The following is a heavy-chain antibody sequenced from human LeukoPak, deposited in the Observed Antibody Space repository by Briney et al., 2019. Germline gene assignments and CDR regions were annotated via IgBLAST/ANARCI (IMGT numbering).Heavy chain of an antibody. Sequence: PGGSLRLSCAASGFTFSNYNMNWVRQAPGKGLEWVSYISHTGSTKYYADSVKGRFTISRDNANNLLYLQMDSLRDEDTAVYYCARDPIYSSSSYWGQGTLVTVSS. CDR3: ARDPIYSSSSY. CDR2: ISHTGSTK. CDR1: GFTFSNYN. D-gene: IGHD6-13*01. V-gene: IGHV3-48*02. J-gene: IGHJ4*02.